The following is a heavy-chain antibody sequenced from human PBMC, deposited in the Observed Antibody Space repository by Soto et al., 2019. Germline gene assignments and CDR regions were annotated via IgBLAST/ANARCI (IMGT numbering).Heavy chain of an antibody. CDR2: IIPIFGTA. V-gene: IGHV1-69*13. J-gene: IGHJ5*02. Sequence: SVKVSCKASGGTFSSYAISWVRQAPGQGLEWMGGIIPIFGTANYAQKFQGRVTITADESTSTAYMELSSLRSEETAVYYCARAQAPTGRYYDSSGYYSTPHRFDPWGQGNLVTVSS. CDR1: GGTFSSYA. CDR3: ARAQAPTGRYYDSSGYYSTPHRFDP. D-gene: IGHD3-22*01.